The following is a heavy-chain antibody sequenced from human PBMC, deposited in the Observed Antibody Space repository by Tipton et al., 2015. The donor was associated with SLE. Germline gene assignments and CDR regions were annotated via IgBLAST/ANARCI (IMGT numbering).Heavy chain of an antibody. CDR3: ARATTGNWFDP. D-gene: IGHD1-1*01. Sequence: TLSLTCTVSGGSISSGDYYWSWIRQPPGKGLEWIGYIYYSGSTYYNPSLKSRVTISVDTSKNQFSLKLSSVTAADTAVYYCARATTGNWFDPWGQGTLVTVSS. CDR1: GGSISSGDYY. CDR2: IYYSGST. V-gene: IGHV4-30-4*01. J-gene: IGHJ5*02.